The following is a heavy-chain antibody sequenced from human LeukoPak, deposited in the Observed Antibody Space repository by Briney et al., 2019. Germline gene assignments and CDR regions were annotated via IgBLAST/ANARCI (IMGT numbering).Heavy chain of an antibody. CDR3: ARDRGGSSLLD. CDR1: GYTFTSYD. J-gene: IGHJ4*02. V-gene: IGHV1-8*01. Sequence: ASVKVSCKASGYTFTSYDINWVRQATGQGLEWMGWMNPNSGDTGYAQNFQGRVTMTGDTSISTAYMELSRLRSDDTAVYYCARDRGGSSLLDWGQGTLVTVSS. CDR2: MNPNSGDT. D-gene: IGHD1-26*01.